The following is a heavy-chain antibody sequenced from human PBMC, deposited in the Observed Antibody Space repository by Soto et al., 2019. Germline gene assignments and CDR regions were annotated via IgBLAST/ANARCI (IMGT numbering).Heavy chain of an antibody. CDR1: GFTFSSCA. D-gene: IGHD3-3*01. J-gene: IGHJ4*02. CDR3: ARDKRDLRFLEWPYYFDY. V-gene: IGHV3-30-3*01. Sequence: GGSLRLSCAASGFTFSSCAMHWVRQAPGKGLEWVALISYDGSNKYYADSVKGRFTISRDNSKNTLYLQMNSLRAEDTAVYYCARDKRDLRFLEWPYYFDYWGQGTLVTVSS. CDR2: ISYDGSNK.